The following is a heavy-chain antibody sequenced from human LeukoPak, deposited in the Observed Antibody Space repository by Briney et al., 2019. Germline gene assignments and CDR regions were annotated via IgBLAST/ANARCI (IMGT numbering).Heavy chain of an antibody. D-gene: IGHD3-22*01. V-gene: IGHV3-23*01. CDR2: ISGSGGST. CDR1: GFTFSSYA. J-gene: IGHJ4*02. Sequence: PGGSLRLSCAASGFTFSSYAMSWVRQAPGKGLEWVSAISGSGGSTYYADSVKGRFTISRDNSKNTLFLQMNSLRAEDTAVYYCAKHPDMIVVVATFDYWGQGTLVTVSS. CDR3: AKHPDMIVVVATFDY.